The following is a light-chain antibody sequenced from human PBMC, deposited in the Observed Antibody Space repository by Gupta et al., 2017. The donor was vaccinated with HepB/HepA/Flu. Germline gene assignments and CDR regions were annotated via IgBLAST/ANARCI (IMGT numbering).Light chain of an antibody. CDR1: QSINSY. J-gene: IGKJ1*01. V-gene: IGKV1-39*01. CDR2: AAS. Sequence: DIQMTQSPSSLSASVGDRVTITCRASQSINSYLNWFQQKPGKAPKLLIYAASILQSGVPSRFSGSGTGTXFTLTIXSLQPEDSATYYCQQSYRTPRTFGXGTKVEI. CDR3: QQSYRTPRT.